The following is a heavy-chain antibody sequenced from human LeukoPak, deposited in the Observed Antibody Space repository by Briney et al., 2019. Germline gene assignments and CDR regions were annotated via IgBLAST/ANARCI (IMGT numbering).Heavy chain of an antibody. Sequence: QSGGSLRLSCAASGFTFSSYGMHWVRQAPGKGLEWVAFIRYDGSNKYYADSVKGRFTISRDNSKNTLYLQMNSLRAEDTAVYYCAKEASGSYYYYYHMDVWGKGTTVTISS. CDR3: AKEASGSYYYYYHMDV. CDR2: IRYDGSNK. CDR1: GFTFSSYG. V-gene: IGHV3-30*02. D-gene: IGHD1-26*01. J-gene: IGHJ6*03.